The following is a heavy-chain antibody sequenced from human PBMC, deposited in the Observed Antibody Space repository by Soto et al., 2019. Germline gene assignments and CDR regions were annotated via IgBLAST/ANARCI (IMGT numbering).Heavy chain of an antibody. CDR3: AKVLKWLVPPGH. D-gene: IGHD6-19*01. Sequence: PGGSLRLSCAASGFTFSSYGMHWVRQAPGKGLEWVAVISYDGSNKYYADSVKGRFTISRDNSKNTLYLQMNSLRAEDTAVYYCAKVLKWLVPPGHWGQGTLVTVSS. J-gene: IGHJ4*02. V-gene: IGHV3-30*18. CDR1: GFTFSSYG. CDR2: ISYDGSNK.